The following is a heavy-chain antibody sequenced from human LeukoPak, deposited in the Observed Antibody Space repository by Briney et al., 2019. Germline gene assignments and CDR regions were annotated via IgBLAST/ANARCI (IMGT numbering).Heavy chain of an antibody. CDR3: ARDLDEGGYFDY. J-gene: IGHJ4*02. D-gene: IGHD1-26*01. Sequence: PGGSLRLSCAASGFRFNTYWMSWVRQAPGKGLEWVANIKQDGNEKYYADSVKGRFTISRDNAKNSLYLQMNSLRAEDTAVYYCARDLDEGGYFDYWGQGTLVTVSS. CDR1: GFRFNTYW. CDR2: IKQDGNEK. V-gene: IGHV3-7*01.